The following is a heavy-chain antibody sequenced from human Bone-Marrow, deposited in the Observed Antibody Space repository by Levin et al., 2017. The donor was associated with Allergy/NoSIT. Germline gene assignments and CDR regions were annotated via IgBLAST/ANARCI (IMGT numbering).Heavy chain of an antibody. CDR2: ILGDGSET. D-gene: IGHD1-14*01. CDR3: AKDREPDGRWPFDY. V-gene: IGHV3-23*01. CDR1: GFSFNSYS. Sequence: GGSLRLSCAGSGFSFNSYSMAWVRQAPGKGLEWVSNILGDGSETYYADSVKGRFTISRDNRKNTVSLQMNSLRVDDTAIYYCAKDREPDGRWPFDYWGQGSLVTVSS. J-gene: IGHJ4*02.